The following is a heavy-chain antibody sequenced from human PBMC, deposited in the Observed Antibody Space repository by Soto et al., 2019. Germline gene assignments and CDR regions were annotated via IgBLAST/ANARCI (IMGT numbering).Heavy chain of an antibody. CDR3: ARDHGAPDSTGYYGMDV. CDR1: GFTFSSYS. V-gene: IGHV3-21*01. Sequence: LSLTCAASGFTFSSYSMNWVRQAPGKGREWVSSISSSSSYIYYADSVKGRFTISRDNAKNSLYLQMNSLRAEDTAVYYCARDHGAPDSTGYYGMDVWGQGTMVTVSS. J-gene: IGHJ6*02. CDR2: ISSSSSYI. D-gene: IGHD4-4*01.